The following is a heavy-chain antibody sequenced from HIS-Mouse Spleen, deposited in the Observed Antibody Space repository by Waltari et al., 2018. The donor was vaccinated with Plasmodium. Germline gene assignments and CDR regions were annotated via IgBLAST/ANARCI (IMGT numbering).Heavy chain of an antibody. D-gene: IGHD7-27*01. CDR1: GFTFSSYW. CDR2: IKEDGIEK. Sequence: EVQLVESGGGLVQPGGSLRLSCAASGFTFSSYWMSWVRQAPGKGQEGVAKIKEDGIEKEYVDFVKGRFTISRDNAKNSLYLQMNSLRAEDTAVYYCAREFGTGNWYFDLWGRGTLVTVSS. CDR3: AREFGTGNWYFDL. V-gene: IGHV3-7*01. J-gene: IGHJ2*01.